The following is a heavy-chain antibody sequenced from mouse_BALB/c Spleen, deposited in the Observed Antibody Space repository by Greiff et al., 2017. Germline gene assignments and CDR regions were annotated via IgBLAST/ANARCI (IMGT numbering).Heavy chain of an antibody. CDR2: ISNGGGST. J-gene: IGHJ4*01. CDR3: ARRDAMDY. CDR1: GFTFSSYT. V-gene: IGHV5-12-2*01. Sequence: EVKLVESGGGLMQPGGSLKLSCAASGFTFSSYTMSWVRQTPEKRLEWVAYISNGGGSTYYPDTVKGRFTISRDNAKNTLYLQMSSLKSEDTAMYYCARRDAMDYWGQGTSVTVSS. D-gene: IGHD3-3*01.